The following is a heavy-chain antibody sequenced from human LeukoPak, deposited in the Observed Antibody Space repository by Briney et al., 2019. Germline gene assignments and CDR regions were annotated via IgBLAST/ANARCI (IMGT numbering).Heavy chain of an antibody. Sequence: GASVKVSCKASGYTFTSYGISWVRQAPGQGLEWMGCISAYNGNTNYAQKLQGRVTMTTDTSTSTAYMELRSLRSDDTAVYYCARAHGFYGDLSPFDYWGQGTLVTVSS. CDR3: ARAHGFYGDLSPFDY. CDR2: ISAYNGNT. D-gene: IGHD4-17*01. CDR1: GYTFTSYG. J-gene: IGHJ4*02. V-gene: IGHV1-18*01.